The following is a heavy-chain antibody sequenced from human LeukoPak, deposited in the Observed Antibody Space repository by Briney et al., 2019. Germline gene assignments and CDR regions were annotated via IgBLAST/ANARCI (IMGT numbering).Heavy chain of an antibody. CDR3: AKRLYPEEFPGSFFEN. CDR1: GFSFGSSA. J-gene: IGHJ4*02. V-gene: IGHV3-23*01. D-gene: IGHD3-10*01. Sequence: GGSLRLSCSASGFSFGSSAMSWVRQVPGRGLEWVSAVKSNGITYYADSVKGRFTVSRDNSRNTLFLELSNLRAEDTGLYYCAKRLYPEEFPGSFFENWGQGAQVTVSS. CDR2: VKSNGIT.